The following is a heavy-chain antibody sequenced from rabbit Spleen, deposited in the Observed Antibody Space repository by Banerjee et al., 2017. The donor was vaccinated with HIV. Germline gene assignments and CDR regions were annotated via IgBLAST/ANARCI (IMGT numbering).Heavy chain of an antibody. V-gene: IGHV1S40*01. CDR2: IYGGASTNT. D-gene: IGHD6-1*01. J-gene: IGHJ4*01. Sequence: QSLEESGGDLVKPVASLTLTCTASGVSFSGSSYMCWVRQAPGKGLEWIGCIYGGASTNTYYANWAKGRFTISKTSSTTVTLQMTSLTAADTATYFCARLGHADYPYAYGLKLWGPGTLVTVS. CDR1: GVSFSGSSY. CDR3: ARLGHADYPYAYGLKL.